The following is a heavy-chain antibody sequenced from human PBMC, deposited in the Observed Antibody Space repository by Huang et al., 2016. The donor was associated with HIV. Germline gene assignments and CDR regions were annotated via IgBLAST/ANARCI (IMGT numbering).Heavy chain of an antibody. V-gene: IGHV4-39*01. D-gene: IGHD6-13*01. CDR1: GDFISSTNYY. J-gene: IGHJ4*02. CDR3: ASQHIGAAATWF. Sequence: QLQLQESGPGQVKPSETLSLTCTVSGDFISSTNYYWGWIRQSPGKVLEWVGSVYHSGSTNYNPSLKSRVTLSVDTSRNQFSLRLNSVTAADTAVYYCASQHIGAAATWFWGRGTQVAVSS. CDR2: VYHSGST.